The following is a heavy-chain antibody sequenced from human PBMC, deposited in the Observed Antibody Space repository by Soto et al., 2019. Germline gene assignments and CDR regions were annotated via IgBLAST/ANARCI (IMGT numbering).Heavy chain of an antibody. J-gene: IGHJ6*02. CDR1: GGTFSSYA. CDR3: ARNTRSDYDPNYYYYGMDV. Sequence: QVQLVQSGAEVKNPGSSVTVSCKASGGTFSSYAISWVRQAPGQGLEWMGGIIPIFGTANYAQKFQGRVTITADKSTITAYMELSSLRSEDTAVYYCARNTRSDYDPNYYYYGMDVWCQGTTVTVSS. V-gene: IGHV1-69*06. D-gene: IGHD3-16*01. CDR2: IIPIFGTA.